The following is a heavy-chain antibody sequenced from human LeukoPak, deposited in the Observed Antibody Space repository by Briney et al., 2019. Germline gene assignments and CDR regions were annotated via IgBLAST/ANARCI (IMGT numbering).Heavy chain of an antibody. J-gene: IGHJ4*02. CDR3: AKDMLPRLVAAGVDY. V-gene: IGHV3-9*01. CDR2: ISWNSGSI. D-gene: IGHD6-13*01. Sequence: QSGGSLRLSCAASGFTFDDYAMHWVRQAPGKGLEWVSGISWNSGSIGYADSVKGRFTISRDNAKSSLYLQMNSLRAEDTALYYCAKDMLPRLVAAGVDYWGQGTLVTVSS. CDR1: GFTFDDYA.